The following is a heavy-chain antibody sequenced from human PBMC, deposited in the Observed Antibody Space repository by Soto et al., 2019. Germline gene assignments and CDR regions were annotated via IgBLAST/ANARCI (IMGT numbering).Heavy chain of an antibody. J-gene: IGHJ6*02. CDR2: ISYDGSNK. D-gene: IGHD2-15*01. CDR1: GLSWSGYA. V-gene: IGHV3-30-3*02. CDR3: SKDIGGEVAAPPGDDIGVDA. Sequence: LSVSGAICGLSWSGYAKHWVGPAPGKRLEWVAVISYDGSNKYYADSVKGRFTISRDNSKNTLYLQMNSLRAEDTAVYYCSKDIGGEVAAPPGDDIGVDAWGQ.